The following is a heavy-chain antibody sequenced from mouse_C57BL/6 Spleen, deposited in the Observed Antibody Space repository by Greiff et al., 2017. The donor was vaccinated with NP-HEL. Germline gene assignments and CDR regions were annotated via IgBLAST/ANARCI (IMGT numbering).Heavy chain of an antibody. CDR1: GFNIKDDY. CDR2: IDPENGDT. CDR3: TTGWVRITRAMDY. J-gene: IGHJ4*01. Sequence: EVQLQQSGAELVRPGASVKLSCTASGFNIKDDYMHWVKQRPEQGLEWIGWIDPENGDTEYASKFQGKATITADTSSNTAYLQLSSLTSEDTAVYYCTTGWVRITRAMDYWGQGTSVTVSS. D-gene: IGHD2-4*01. V-gene: IGHV14-4*01.